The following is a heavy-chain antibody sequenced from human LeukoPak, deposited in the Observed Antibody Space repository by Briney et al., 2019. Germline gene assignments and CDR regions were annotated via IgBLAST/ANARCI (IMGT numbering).Heavy chain of an antibody. V-gene: IGHV4-31*03. CDR1: GVSISSGGYY. J-gene: IGHJ4*02. Sequence: SETLSLTCTVSGVSISSGGYYWSWIRQHPGKGLEWIGYIYYSGSTYYNPSLKSRVTISVDTSKNQFSLKLSSVTAADTAVYYCARIAASALEYWGQGALATVSS. CDR2: IYYSGST. D-gene: IGHD6-13*01. CDR3: ARIAASALEY.